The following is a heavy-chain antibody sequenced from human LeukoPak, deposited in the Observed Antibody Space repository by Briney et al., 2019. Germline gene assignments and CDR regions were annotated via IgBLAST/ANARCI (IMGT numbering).Heavy chain of an antibody. CDR2: ISWNSGSI. Sequence: GGSLRLSCAASGFTFDDYAMHWVRQAPGRGLEWVSGISWNSGSIGYADSVKGRFTISRDNAKNSLYLQMNSLRAEDTALYYCAKDIAAAGNFDYWGRGTLVTVSS. V-gene: IGHV3-9*01. D-gene: IGHD6-13*01. CDR3: AKDIAAAGNFDY. J-gene: IGHJ4*02. CDR1: GFTFDDYA.